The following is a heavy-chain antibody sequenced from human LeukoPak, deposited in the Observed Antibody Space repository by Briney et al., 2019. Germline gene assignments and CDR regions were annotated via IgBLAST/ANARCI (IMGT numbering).Heavy chain of an antibody. CDR3: ARGGIQLWFLVDY. CDR2: IIPKSGGT. D-gene: IGHD5-18*01. V-gene: IGHV1-2*06. CDR1: LYTFTGYF. J-gene: IGHJ4*02. Sequence: GASVRVSSKASLYTFTGYFMHWVRHAPGQGLEWMGRIIPKSGGTNNAQRFQGRVAMTRNRSISTAYMELSSLRSDDTAVYYCARGGIQLWFLVDYWGQGTLVTVSS.